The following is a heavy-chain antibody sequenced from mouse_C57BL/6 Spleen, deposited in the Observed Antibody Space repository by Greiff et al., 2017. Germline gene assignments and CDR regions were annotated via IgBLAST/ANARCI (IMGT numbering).Heavy chain of an antibody. J-gene: IGHJ2*01. D-gene: IGHD1-1*02. CDR3: ARPYYGGYFDY. CDR2: ISSGSSTI. CDR1: GFTFSDYG. V-gene: IGHV5-17*01. Sequence: EVMLVESGGGLVKPGGSLKLSCAASGFTFSDYGMHWVRKAPEKGLEWVAYISSGSSTIYYADTVKGRFTISRDNAKNTLFLQMTSLRSEDTAMYYCARPYYGGYFDYWGQGTTLTVSS.